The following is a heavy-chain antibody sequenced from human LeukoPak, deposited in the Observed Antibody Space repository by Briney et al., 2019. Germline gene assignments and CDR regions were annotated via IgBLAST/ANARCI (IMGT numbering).Heavy chain of an antibody. D-gene: IGHD6-13*01. V-gene: IGHV3-30*04. CDR3: ARDRTAAAGTFDY. CDR1: GTTFSRNA. J-gene: IGHJ4*02. CDR2: ISYGGSNK. Sequence: GGSLRLSCAASGTTFSRNAIHWVRQAPGKGLEWVAVISYGGSNKYYADSVKGRFTISRDNSKDTLYLQMNSLRAEDTAVYYCARDRTAAAGTFDYWGQGTLVTVSS.